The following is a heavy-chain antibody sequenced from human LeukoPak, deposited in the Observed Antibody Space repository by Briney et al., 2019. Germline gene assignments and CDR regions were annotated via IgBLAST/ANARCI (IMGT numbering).Heavy chain of an antibody. D-gene: IGHD1-14*01. CDR2: IGPTGFDR. J-gene: IGHJ4*02. Sequence: GGSLRLSCTTSGLTFSTSGFNWVRQAPGKGLEWVASIGPTGFDRYHADSIKGRFTISRDNANNFLYLQMDSLKAEDTAVYYCATETNGRHYDYWGQGTLLTVSS. CDR3: ATETNGRHYDY. CDR1: GLTFSTSG. V-gene: IGHV3-21*06.